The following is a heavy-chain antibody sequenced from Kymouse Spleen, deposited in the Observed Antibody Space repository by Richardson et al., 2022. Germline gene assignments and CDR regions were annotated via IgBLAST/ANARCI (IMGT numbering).Heavy chain of an antibody. CDR3: TRHEIVGATSFDY. CDR2: IRSKANSYAT. J-gene: IGHJ4*02. CDR1: GFTFSGSA. D-gene: IGHD1-26*01. Sequence: EVQLVESGGGLVQPGGSLKLSCAASGFTFSGSAMHWVRQASGKGLEWVGRIRSKANSYATAYAASVKGRFTISRDDSKNTAYLQMNSLKTEDTAVYYCTRHEIVGATSFDYWGQGTLVTVSS. V-gene: IGHV3-73*02.